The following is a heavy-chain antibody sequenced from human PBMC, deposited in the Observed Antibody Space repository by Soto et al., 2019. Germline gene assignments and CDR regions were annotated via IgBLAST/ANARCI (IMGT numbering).Heavy chain of an antibody. CDR2: ISYDGSNK. D-gene: IGHD3-3*01. CDR1: GFTFSSYG. Sequence: PGGSLRLSCAASGFTFSSYGMHWVRQAPGKGLEWVAVISYDGSNKYYADTVKGRFTISRDNSKNTLYLQMNSLRAEDTAVYYSAKVDFWSGRYYYYYGMDVWGQGTTVTVSS. V-gene: IGHV3-30*18. J-gene: IGHJ6*02. CDR3: AKVDFWSGRYYYYYGMDV.